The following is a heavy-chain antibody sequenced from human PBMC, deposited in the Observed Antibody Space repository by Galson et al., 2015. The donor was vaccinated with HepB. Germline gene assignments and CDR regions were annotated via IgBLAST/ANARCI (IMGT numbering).Heavy chain of an antibody. D-gene: IGHD3-9*01. J-gene: IGHJ2*01. V-gene: IGHV1-46*04. CDR2: INPSDGST. Sequence: SVKVSCKASGYTFTGYYMHWVRQAPGQGLEWMGIINPSDGSTSYAQKLQGRVTMTRDTSTSTVYMDLSSLRSEDTAVYYCAREVRGYDLLTGTINGGYFDLWGRGTLVTVSS. CDR1: GYTFTGYY. CDR3: AREVRGYDLLTGTINGGYFDL.